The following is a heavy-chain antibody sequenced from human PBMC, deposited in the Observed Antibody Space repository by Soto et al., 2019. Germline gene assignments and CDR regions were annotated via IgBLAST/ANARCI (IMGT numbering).Heavy chain of an antibody. D-gene: IGHD6-13*01. J-gene: IGHJ4*02. V-gene: IGHV3-30*18. CDR3: AKASGSSWYYFDY. CDR2: MSYDGSHK. CDR1: GFTFSTYA. Sequence: LSCAASGFTFSTYAMHWVRQAPGKGLEWVAVMSYDGSHKYHADSVKGRFTISRDNSKNTFYLQMNSLRAEDTAMYYCAKASGSSWYYFDYCGQGTLVTVSS.